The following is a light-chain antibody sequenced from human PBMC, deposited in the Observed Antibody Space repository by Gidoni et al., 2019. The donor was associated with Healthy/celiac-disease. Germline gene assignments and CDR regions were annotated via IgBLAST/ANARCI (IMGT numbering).Light chain of an antibody. CDR1: QSVSSY. Sequence: EIVFTQSPATLSLSPGERATLSCRASQSVSSYLAWYQQKPGQAPRLLNYDASNRATGIPARFSGSGSGTDFTLTISSLEPEDFAVYYWQQRSNWPQTFGQGTKLEIK. V-gene: IGKV3-11*01. J-gene: IGKJ2*01. CDR2: DAS. CDR3: QQRSNWPQT.